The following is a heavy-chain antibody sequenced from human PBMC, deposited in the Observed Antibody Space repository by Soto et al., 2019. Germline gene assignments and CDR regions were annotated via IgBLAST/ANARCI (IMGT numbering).Heavy chain of an antibody. D-gene: IGHD3-22*01. Sequence: TLSLTCTVSGGSISSGDYYWSWIRQPPGKGLEWIGYIYYSGSTYYNPSLKSRVTISVDTSKNQFSLKLSSVTAADTAVYYCARANEYYYDSSEPWGQGTLVTVSS. V-gene: IGHV4-30-4*01. CDR1: GGSISSGDYY. CDR3: ARANEYYYDSSEP. J-gene: IGHJ5*02. CDR2: IYYSGST.